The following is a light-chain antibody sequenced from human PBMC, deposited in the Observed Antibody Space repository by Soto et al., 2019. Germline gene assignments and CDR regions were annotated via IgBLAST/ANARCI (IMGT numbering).Light chain of an antibody. CDR3: QQYNSYTWT. CDR1: QTINNR. J-gene: IGKJ1*01. Sequence: PITHSASTLSPSAFYRVTTPFRASQTINNRLAWYQQTPGKAPKVLISDASNLESGVPSRFSASGSGTQFTLTISSLQPDDFATYYCQQYNSYTWTFGQGTKVDIK. CDR2: DAS. V-gene: IGKV1-5*01.